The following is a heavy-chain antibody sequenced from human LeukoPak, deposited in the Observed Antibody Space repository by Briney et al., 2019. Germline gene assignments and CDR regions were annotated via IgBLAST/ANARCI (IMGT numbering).Heavy chain of an antibody. CDR2: IFQSGST. V-gene: IGHV4-59*12. D-gene: IGHD2-8*01. CDR3: ARGVSALSY. CDR1: GGSISSYY. Sequence: PSETLSLTCTVSGGSISSYYWSWIRQPPGKGLEWIGYIFQSGSTDYNPSLKSRVTISVDRSKNQFSLKLSSVTVADTAVYYCARGVSALSYWGQGTLVTVSS. J-gene: IGHJ4*02.